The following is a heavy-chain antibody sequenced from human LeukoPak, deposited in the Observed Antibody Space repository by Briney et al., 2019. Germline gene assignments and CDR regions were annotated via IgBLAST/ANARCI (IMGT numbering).Heavy chain of an antibody. Sequence: PSETLSLTCSVSGGSISTDTYYWGWIRQPPGKGLEWIGTIYYSGSTYYNPSLKSRVTMSVDTSKNQFSLNLTSVTAADTAVYYCARHPNSWFDPWGQGTLVTVSS. CDR3: ARHPNSWFDP. CDR1: GGSISTDTYY. V-gene: IGHV4-39*01. J-gene: IGHJ5*02. CDR2: IYYSGST.